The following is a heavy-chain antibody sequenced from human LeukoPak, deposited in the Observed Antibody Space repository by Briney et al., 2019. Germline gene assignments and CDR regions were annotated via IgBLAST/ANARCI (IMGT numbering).Heavy chain of an antibody. Sequence: GASLRLSCAASGFTFSSYAMSWVRQAPGKGLEWVSAISGSGGSTYYADPVKGRFTISRDNSKNTLYLQMNSLRAEDTAVYYCAKDLKYYDSSGYYYLWGQGTLVTVSS. CDR3: AKDLKYYDSSGYYYL. V-gene: IGHV3-23*01. D-gene: IGHD3-22*01. CDR1: GFTFSSYA. J-gene: IGHJ5*02. CDR2: ISGSGGST.